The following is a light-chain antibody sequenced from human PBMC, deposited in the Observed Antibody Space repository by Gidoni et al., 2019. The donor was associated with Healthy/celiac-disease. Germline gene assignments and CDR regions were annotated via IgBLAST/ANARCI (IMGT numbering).Light chain of an antibody. CDR1: QSISSY. Sequence: LSVSVGDRVTITCRASQSISSYLNWYQQKPGKAPKLLIYAASSLQSGVPSRFSGSGSGTDFTLTISSLQPEDFATYYCQQSYSTPRSFGQGTKLEIK. V-gene: IGKV1-39*01. J-gene: IGKJ2*04. CDR3: QQSYSTPRS. CDR2: AAS.